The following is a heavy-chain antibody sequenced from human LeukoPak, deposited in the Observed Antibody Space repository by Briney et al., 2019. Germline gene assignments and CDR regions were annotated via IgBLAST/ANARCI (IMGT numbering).Heavy chain of an antibody. V-gene: IGHV1-2*02. D-gene: IGHD1-26*01. CDR1: GYTFTGYY. CDR3: ARDRGGSYLRGAKDY. J-gene: IGHJ4*02. CDR2: INPNSGGT. Sequence: ASVKVSCKASGYTFTGYYMHWVRQAPGQGLEWMGWINPNSGGTNYAQKFQGRVTMTRDTSINTAYMELSSLRSDDTAVYYCARDRGGSYLRGAKDYWGQGTLVTVSS.